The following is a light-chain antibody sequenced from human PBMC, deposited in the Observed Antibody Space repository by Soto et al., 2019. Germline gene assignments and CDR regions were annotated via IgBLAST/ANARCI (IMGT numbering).Light chain of an antibody. J-gene: IGKJ2*01. CDR2: HAS. CDR3: QHYDSFPHT. CDR1: QSISSW. Sequence: DIQMTQSPSTLSASVGDRVTITCRASQSISSWLAWYQQKPGIAPKLLIYHASNLDSGVPSRFSGSGYRTEFTLTISSLQPDDFATYYCQHYDSFPHTFGQGAKLEIK. V-gene: IGKV1-5*01.